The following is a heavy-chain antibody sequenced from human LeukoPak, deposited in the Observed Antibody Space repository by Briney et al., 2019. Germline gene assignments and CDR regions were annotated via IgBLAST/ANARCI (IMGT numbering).Heavy chain of an antibody. Sequence: SETPSLTCTVSGGSIRSTAYYWGWIRQPPGKGLEWIGTIYYSGSTNYDPSLKSRVTISLDMSKNQFSLKLNSVTAADTAMYYCARHPQPFDIWGHGTMVTVSS. CDR3: ARHPQPFDI. V-gene: IGHV4-39*01. CDR1: GGSIRSTAYY. CDR2: IYYSGST. J-gene: IGHJ3*02. D-gene: IGHD6-13*01.